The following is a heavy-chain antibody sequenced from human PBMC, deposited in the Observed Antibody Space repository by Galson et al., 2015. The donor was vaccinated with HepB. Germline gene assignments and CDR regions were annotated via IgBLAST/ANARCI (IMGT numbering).Heavy chain of an antibody. V-gene: IGHV3-66*01. J-gene: IGHJ6*03. CDR1: GFTVSDNY. CDR3: TRDRYIYGFYYYMDV. CDR2: IYSGGST. D-gene: IGHD5-18*01. Sequence: SLRLSCAASGFTVSDNYFSWVRQAPGKGLEWVSVIYSGGSTYYADSVKGRFTMSRDNSKNTLYLDINSPRAEDTAVYYCTRDRYIYGFYYYMDVWGKGTTVTVSS.